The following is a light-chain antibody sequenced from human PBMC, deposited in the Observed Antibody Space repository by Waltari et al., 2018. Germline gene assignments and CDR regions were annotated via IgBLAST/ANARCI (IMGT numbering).Light chain of an antibody. CDR2: DAS. J-gene: IGKJ2*01. V-gene: IGKV3-11*01. CDR1: QTVRGY. Sequence: EIVLTQSPATLPLSPGESATLSCRASQTVRGYLAWYQHKLGQAPRLLMSDASKRATGIPARFSGSGSGTDFTLIITSLEPEDFAVYYCQHRSDWPLYTFGQGTKLELK. CDR3: QHRSDWPLYT.